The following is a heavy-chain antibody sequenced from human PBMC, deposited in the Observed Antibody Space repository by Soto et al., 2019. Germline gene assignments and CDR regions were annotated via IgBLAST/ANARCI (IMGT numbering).Heavy chain of an antibody. J-gene: IGHJ3*02. Sequence: GASVKVSCKASGGTFSSYAISWVRQAPGQGLEWMGGIIPIFGTANYAQKFQGRVTITADESTSTAYMELSSLRSEDTAVYYCARGSGGYSSGSDAFDIWGQGTMVTVSS. CDR3: ARGSGGYSSGSDAFDI. D-gene: IGHD6-19*01. CDR1: GGTFSSYA. CDR2: IIPIFGTA. V-gene: IGHV1-69*13.